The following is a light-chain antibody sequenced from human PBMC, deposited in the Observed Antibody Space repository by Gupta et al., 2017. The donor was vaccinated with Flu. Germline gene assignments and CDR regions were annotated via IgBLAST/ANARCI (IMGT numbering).Light chain of an antibody. CDR1: NSNIGSNT. Sequence: QSVLTQPPSASGTPGQRVTISCSGSNSNIGSNTVNWYQQFPGTAPKLLIFKNNQRPSGVPDRSSDSKSGTSASLAISGLQSEDEADYYCAAWDDSLNDVVFGGGTKLTVL. CDR2: KNN. J-gene: IGLJ2*01. V-gene: IGLV1-44*01. CDR3: AAWDDSLNDVV.